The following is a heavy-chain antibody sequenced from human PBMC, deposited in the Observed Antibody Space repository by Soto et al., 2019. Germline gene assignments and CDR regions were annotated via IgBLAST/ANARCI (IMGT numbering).Heavy chain of an antibody. D-gene: IGHD2-15*01. J-gene: IGHJ6*02. Sequence: SETLSLSCTVSGGSISSGGYYWSCMRPHPGKGLEWIGYIYYSGSNYYNPSLKSRVTISVDTSKNQFSLKLSSVTAADTAVYYCAREHSGGRDYYYYGMDVWGQGTTVTVSS. CDR2: IYYSGSN. V-gene: IGHV4-31*03. CDR3: AREHSGGRDYYYYGMDV. CDR1: GGSISSGGYY.